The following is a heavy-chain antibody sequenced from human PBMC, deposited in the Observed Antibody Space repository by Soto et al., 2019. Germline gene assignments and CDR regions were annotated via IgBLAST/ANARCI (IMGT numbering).Heavy chain of an antibody. V-gene: IGHV1-3*05. D-gene: IGHD2-21*02. CDR1: GYTFTSYA. J-gene: IGHJ4*02. Sequence: QVQLVQSGAEEKKPGASVKVYCKASGYTFTSYAMHWVRQAPGQRLEWMGWINAGNGNTKYSQQFQGRVTITRDTSASTAYMELSSLRSEDTAVYYCARAWVVVTAPEYWGKGTLVTVSS. CDR2: INAGNGNT. CDR3: ARAWVVVTAPEY.